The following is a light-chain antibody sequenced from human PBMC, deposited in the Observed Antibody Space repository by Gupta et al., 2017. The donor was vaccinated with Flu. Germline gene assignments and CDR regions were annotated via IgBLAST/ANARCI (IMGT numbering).Light chain of an antibody. CDR1: SLRSYY. CDR3: NSRDSRGNHYV. Sequence: SSELTQDPAVSVALGPTVRITCQGDSLRSYYASWYQQKPGQAPVLVIYGKNNRPSGIPDRFSGSSSGNTASLTITGAQAEDEADYYCNSRDSRGNHYVFGTGTKVTVL. V-gene: IGLV3-19*01. CDR2: GKN. J-gene: IGLJ1*01.